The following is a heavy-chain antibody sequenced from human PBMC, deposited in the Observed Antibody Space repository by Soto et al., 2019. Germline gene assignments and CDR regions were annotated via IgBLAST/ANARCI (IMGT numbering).Heavy chain of an antibody. V-gene: IGHV3-74*01. CDR2: ISPDGSVT. CDR3: AIGINYAMDV. J-gene: IGHJ6*02. CDR1: GSTVSGHW. Sequence: EVQLVESGGGSVQPGGSLRLSCAASGSTVSGHWMHWVRQEPGRGLVWVSLISPDGSVTTYADSVKGRFTISRDNAKNTLTLPMNSLRAEDTAVYYCAIGINYAMDVWGQGTTVTVSS.